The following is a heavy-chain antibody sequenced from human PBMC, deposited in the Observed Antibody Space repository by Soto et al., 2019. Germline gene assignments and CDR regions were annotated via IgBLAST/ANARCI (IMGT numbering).Heavy chain of an antibody. V-gene: IGHV2-5*02. D-gene: IGHD2-2*01. CDR1: GFSLSTSGVG. J-gene: IGHJ5*02. CDR2: IYWDDDK. Sequence: QITLKESGPTLVKPTQTLTLTCTFSGFSLSTSGVGVGWIRQPPGKALEWLALIYWDDDKRYSPSLKSRLTITKDTSKKQVVLTMTNMDPVDPATYYCAHRPGYIVVVPAASHNCFDPWGQGTLVTVSS. CDR3: AHRPGYIVVVPAASHNCFDP.